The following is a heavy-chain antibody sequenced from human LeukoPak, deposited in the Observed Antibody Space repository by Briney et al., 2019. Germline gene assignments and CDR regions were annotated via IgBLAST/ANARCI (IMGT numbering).Heavy chain of an antibody. D-gene: IGHD3-10*01. Sequence: GGSLRLSCAASGFTFSSYWMSWVRQAPGKGLEWVANIKQDESEKYYVDSVKGRFTISRDNAKNSLYLQMNSLRAEDTAVYYCANDGSGSYIYYYMDVWGKGTTVTVSS. CDR2: IKQDESEK. J-gene: IGHJ6*03. V-gene: IGHV3-7*01. CDR3: ANDGSGSYIYYYMDV. CDR1: GFTFSSYW.